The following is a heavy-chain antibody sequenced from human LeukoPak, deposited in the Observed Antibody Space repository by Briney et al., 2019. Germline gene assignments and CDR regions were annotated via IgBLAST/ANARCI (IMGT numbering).Heavy chain of an antibody. CDR2: INHSGST. CDR3: ARGRSITMVRGARYFDY. CDR1: GGSISSSSYY. V-gene: IGHV4-39*07. J-gene: IGHJ4*02. Sequence: SETLSLTCTVSGGSISSSSYYWGWIRQPPGKGLEWIGEINHSGSTNYNPSLKSRVTISVDTSKNQFSPKLSSVTAADTAVYYCARGRSITMVRGARYFDYWGQGTLVTVSS. D-gene: IGHD3-10*01.